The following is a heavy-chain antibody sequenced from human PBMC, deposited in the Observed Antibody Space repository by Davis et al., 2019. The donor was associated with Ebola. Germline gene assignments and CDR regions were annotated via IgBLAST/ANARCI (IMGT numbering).Heavy chain of an antibody. CDR2: INHSGST. CDR1: GGSFSGYF. Sequence: MPSETLSLTCAVYGGSFSGYFWSWIRQPPGKGLEWIGEINHSGSTNYNPSLKSRVTISVDTSKNQFSLKLSSVTAADTAVYYCARGRRYCSSTSCDGWFDPWGQGTLVTVSS. V-gene: IGHV4-34*01. J-gene: IGHJ5*02. CDR3: ARGRRYCSSTSCDGWFDP. D-gene: IGHD2-2*01.